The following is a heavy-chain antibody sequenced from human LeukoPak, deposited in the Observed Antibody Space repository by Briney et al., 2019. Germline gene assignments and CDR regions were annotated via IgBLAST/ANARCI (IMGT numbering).Heavy chain of an antibody. CDR2: IYYSGNT. J-gene: IGHJ2*01. CDR1: GGSFSGYY. V-gene: IGHV4-59*01. Sequence: SETLSLTCAVYGGSFSGYYWSWIRQPPGKGLEWIGYIYYSGNTNYNPSLKSRLTISIDTTKNQFSLKLSSVTAADTAVYYCARVYYSSGYDYWYFNLWGRGTLVTVSS. D-gene: IGHD6-25*01. CDR3: ARVYYSSGYDYWYFNL.